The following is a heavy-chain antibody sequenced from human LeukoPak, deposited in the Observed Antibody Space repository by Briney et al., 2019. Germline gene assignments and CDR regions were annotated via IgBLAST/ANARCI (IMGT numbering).Heavy chain of an antibody. V-gene: IGHV1-69*06. D-gene: IGHD1-26*01. J-gene: IGHJ4*02. Sequence: ASVKVSCKASGGTFSSYALSWVRQAPGQGLEWMGGIIPIFGTANYAQKFQGRVTITADKSTSTAYMELSSLRSEDTAVYYCATRMNSGSYLFGFDYWGQGTLVTVSS. CDR2: IIPIFGTA. CDR3: ATRMNSGSYLFGFDY. CDR1: GGTFSSYA.